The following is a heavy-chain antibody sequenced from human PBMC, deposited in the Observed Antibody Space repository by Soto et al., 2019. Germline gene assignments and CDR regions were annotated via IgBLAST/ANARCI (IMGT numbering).Heavy chain of an antibody. CDR3: ARRGTYSSGWDY. D-gene: IGHD6-19*01. V-gene: IGHV5-51*01. J-gene: IGHJ4*02. CDR2: THGGDANT. Sequence: ESLKISFKGLGYIFSSYWLGWVRQMPGKGLEWMGITHGGDANTRYSPSFGGQVTISTDKSITTAYLQWSSLKASDTAMYYCARRGTYSSGWDYWGQGTLVTVSS. CDR1: GYIFSSYW.